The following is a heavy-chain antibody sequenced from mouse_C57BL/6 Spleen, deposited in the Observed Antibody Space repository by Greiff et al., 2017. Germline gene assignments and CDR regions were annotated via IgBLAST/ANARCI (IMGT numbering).Heavy chain of an antibody. CDR1: GYTFTDYY. CDR3: ARSIYRASTLDY. D-gene: IGHD1-3*01. J-gene: IGHJ2*01. CDR2: INPNNGGT. V-gene: IGHV1-26*01. Sequence: VQLQQSGPELVKPGASVKISCKASGYTFTDYYMNWVKQSHGKSLEWIGDINPNNGGTSYNQKFKGKATLTVDKSSSTAYMELRSLTSEDSAVYYCARSIYRASTLDYWGQGTTLTVSS.